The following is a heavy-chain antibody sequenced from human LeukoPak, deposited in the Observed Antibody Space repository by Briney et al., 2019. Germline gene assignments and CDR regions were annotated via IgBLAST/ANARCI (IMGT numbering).Heavy chain of an antibody. Sequence: PSETLSLTCAVYGGSFSGYYWSWIRQPPGKGLEWIGEINHSGSTNYNPSLKNRVTISLDTSENQFSLKLSSVTAADTAVYYCARRSGSAQRAYFFDYWGQGTLVTVSS. CDR3: ARRSGSAQRAYFFDY. D-gene: IGHD3-22*01. V-gene: IGHV4-34*01. CDR1: GGSFSGYY. J-gene: IGHJ4*02. CDR2: INHSGST.